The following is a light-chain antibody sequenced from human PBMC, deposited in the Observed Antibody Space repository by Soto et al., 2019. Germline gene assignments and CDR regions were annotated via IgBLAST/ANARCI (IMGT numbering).Light chain of an antibody. Sequence: ELVLTQSPGTLSLSPGERATLSCSASETISSTLLAWYQQKPGQAPRLLIYGASNRVPGIPDRFSGRGSGTDFIFTVSRLEPEDFAVYYCQHYGRSPYTFGQGTKLEIK. CDR2: GAS. CDR1: ETISSTL. J-gene: IGKJ2*01. V-gene: IGKV3-20*01. CDR3: QHYGRSPYT.